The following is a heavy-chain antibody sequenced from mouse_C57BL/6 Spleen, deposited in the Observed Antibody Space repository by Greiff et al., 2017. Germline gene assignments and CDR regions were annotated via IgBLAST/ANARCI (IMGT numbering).Heavy chain of an antibody. CDR3: ERGGFITTASEAMDY. CDR2: IYPRGGDT. V-gene: IGHV1-81*01. J-gene: IGHJ4*01. Sequence: QVQLQQSGAELARPGASVKLSCKASGYTFTSYGISWVKQRTGQGLEWIGEIYPRGGDTSYNQKFKGKATLTADKSSSTAYMELRSLTSVESGGYFCERGGFITTASEAMDYWGQGTSVTVSS. CDR1: GYTFTSYG. D-gene: IGHD1-1*01.